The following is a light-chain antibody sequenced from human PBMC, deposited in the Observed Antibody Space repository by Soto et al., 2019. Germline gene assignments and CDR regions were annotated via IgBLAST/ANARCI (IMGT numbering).Light chain of an antibody. CDR3: QQRSIWPPLT. Sequence: EIVLTQSPATLSLSPGERAALSCRASQSVGGYLAWYQQKPGQAPRLLIYDASNRAAGIPARFSGSGSGTDFTLTISSLEPEDFAVYYCQQRSIWPPLTFGGGTKVEIK. CDR1: QSVGGY. J-gene: IGKJ4*01. CDR2: DAS. V-gene: IGKV3-11*01.